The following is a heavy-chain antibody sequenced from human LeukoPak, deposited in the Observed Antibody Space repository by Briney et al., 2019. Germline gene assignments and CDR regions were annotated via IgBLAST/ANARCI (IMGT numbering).Heavy chain of an antibody. J-gene: IGHJ4*02. CDR1: GYTFTTYD. Sequence: ASVKVSCKASGYTFTTYDINWVRQASGQGLEWMGWMNPHSGNTGYAQKFQGRVTMTRDTSINTAYMELSSLTSDDTAVYCCTRAPVPGNYWGQGTLVTVSS. CDR2: MNPHSGNT. CDR3: TRAPVPGNY. V-gene: IGHV1-8*01. D-gene: IGHD3-10*01.